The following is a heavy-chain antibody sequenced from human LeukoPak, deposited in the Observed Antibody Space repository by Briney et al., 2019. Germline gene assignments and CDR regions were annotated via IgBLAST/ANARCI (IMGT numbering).Heavy chain of an antibody. D-gene: IGHD4/OR15-4a*01. J-gene: IGHJ4*02. V-gene: IGHV3-53*01. CDR2: IYSDNT. CDR1: GFTVSSNS. CDR3: ARRAGAYSHPYGY. Sequence: GGSLRLSCTVSGFTVSSNSMSWVRQAPGKGLEWVSFIYSDNTHYSDSVKGRFTISRDNSKNTLYLQMNSLGAEDTAVYYCARRAGAYSHPYGYWGQGTLVTVSS.